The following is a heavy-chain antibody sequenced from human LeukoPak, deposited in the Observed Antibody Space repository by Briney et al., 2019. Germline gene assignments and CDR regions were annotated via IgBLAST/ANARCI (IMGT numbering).Heavy chain of an antibody. CDR2: IGSAGDT. CDR1: GFTFSSYD. D-gene: IGHD3-22*01. J-gene: IGHJ4*02. Sequence: GGSLRLSCAASGFTFSSYDMHWVRHATGKGLEWVSAIGSAGDTYYPGSVKGRFTISRESAKNSLYLQMNSLRVEDTAVYYCAATYSYDSSGYYPYWGQGALVTVSS. CDR3: AATYSYDSSGYYPY. V-gene: IGHV3-13*01.